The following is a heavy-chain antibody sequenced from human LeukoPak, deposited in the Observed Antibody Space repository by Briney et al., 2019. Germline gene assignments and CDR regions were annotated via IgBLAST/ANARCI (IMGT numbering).Heavy chain of an antibody. CDR2: IYYSGST. Sequence: SETLSLTCTVSGGSISSYYWSWIRQPPGKGLEWIGYIYYSGSTNYNPSLKSRVTIPVDTSKNQFSLKLSSVTAADTAVYYCARLTMVRGVLYGMDVWGQGTTVTVSS. CDR3: ARLTMVRGVLYGMDV. D-gene: IGHD3-10*01. CDR1: GGSISSYY. V-gene: IGHV4-59*08. J-gene: IGHJ6*02.